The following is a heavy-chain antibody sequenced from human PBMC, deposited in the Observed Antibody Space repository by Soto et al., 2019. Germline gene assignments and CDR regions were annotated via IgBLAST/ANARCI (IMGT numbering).Heavy chain of an antibody. CDR2: INPSNGGT. CDR1: GYTFSGFY. CDR3: ASAAVTGTAGLDF. Sequence: ASVKFSCKASGYTFSGFYMHWLRQAPGQGLEWMGWINPSNGGTKYAEKFQGRVTMTRDTSISTAYVDLSRLTSDDTAVYYCASAAVTGTAGLDFWGQGTLVTVSS. J-gene: IGHJ4*02. D-gene: IGHD6-19*01. V-gene: IGHV1-2*02.